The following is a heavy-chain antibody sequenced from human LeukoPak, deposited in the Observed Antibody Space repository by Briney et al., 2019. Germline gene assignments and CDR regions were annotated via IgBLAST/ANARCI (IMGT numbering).Heavy chain of an antibody. Sequence: ASVKVSCKASGYTFTSYGLSWVRQAPGQGLEWMGWISAYNGNTNYAQMLQGRVTMTTETSTSTAYMELRSLRPDDTAVYYCARAVSSIAARGVSDYWGQGTLVTVSS. D-gene: IGHD6-6*01. V-gene: IGHV1-18*01. CDR3: ARAVSSIAARGVSDY. CDR1: GYTFTSYG. CDR2: ISAYNGNT. J-gene: IGHJ4*02.